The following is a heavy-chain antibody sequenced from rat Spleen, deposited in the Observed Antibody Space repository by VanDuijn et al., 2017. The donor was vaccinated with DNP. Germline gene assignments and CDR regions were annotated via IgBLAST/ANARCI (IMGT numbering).Heavy chain of an antibody. J-gene: IGHJ2*01. V-gene: IGHV5-25*01. Sequence: EVQLVESGGGLVQPGRSMKLSCAASGFTFSNYYMAWVRQAPTKGLEWVASISPGGDNTFFRDSVKGRFTISRDNAKSTLYLQMDSLRSEDTATYYCARPDYWGQGVMVTVSS. CDR3: ARPDY. CDR1: GFTFSNYY. CDR2: ISPGGDNT.